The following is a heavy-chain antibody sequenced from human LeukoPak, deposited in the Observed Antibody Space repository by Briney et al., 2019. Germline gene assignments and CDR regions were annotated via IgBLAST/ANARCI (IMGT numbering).Heavy chain of an antibody. CDR3: ARASSLRQWLVPGY. J-gene: IGHJ4*02. V-gene: IGHV7-4-1*02. CDR2: INTNTGNP. CDR1: GYTFTSYA. D-gene: IGHD6-19*01. Sequence: ASVKVSCKASGYTFTSYAMNWVRQAPGQGLEWMGWINTNTGNPTYAQGFTGRFVFSLDTSVSTAYLKISSLKAEDTAVYYCARASSLRQWLVPGYWGQGTLVTVSS.